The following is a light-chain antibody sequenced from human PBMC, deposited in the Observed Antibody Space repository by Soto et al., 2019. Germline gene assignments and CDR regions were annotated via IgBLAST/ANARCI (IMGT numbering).Light chain of an antibody. Sequence: EIVLTQSPATLSLSPGERATLSCGASQSISSYLAWYQQKPGQAPRLLICDASYRATGIPARFSGSGSGTDFTLTISSLEPEDFAVYYCQQRNSWPLTFGGGTNVEIK. CDR1: QSISSY. CDR3: QQRNSWPLT. V-gene: IGKV3-11*01. CDR2: DAS. J-gene: IGKJ4*01.